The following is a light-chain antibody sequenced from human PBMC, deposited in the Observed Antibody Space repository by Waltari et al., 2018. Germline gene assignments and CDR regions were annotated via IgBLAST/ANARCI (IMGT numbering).Light chain of an antibody. CDR1: QGINSW. Sequence: DIQMTQSPSTLSASVGDRVIITFRASQGINSWLAWYQKKAGAAPKLLIYKASTLESVVASRFSGGGSGTEFTLTISSLQPDDFATYFCQQYNSIPWTFGQGTKVEIK. V-gene: IGKV1-5*03. J-gene: IGKJ1*01. CDR2: KAS. CDR3: QQYNSIPWT.